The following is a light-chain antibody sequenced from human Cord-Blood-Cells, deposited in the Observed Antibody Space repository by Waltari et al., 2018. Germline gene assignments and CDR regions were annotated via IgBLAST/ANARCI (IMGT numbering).Light chain of an antibody. CDR1: SSNIGSNT. CDR2: SNN. CDR3: AAWDDSLNGWV. J-gene: IGLJ3*02. V-gene: IGLV1-44*01. Sequence: QSVLTQPPSASGTPGQRVTISCSGSSSNIGSNTVNCYQQLPGTAPKLRSDSNNQRPSGVPDRFSGSKSGTSASLAISGLQSEDEADYYCAAWDDSLNGWVFGGGTKLTVL.